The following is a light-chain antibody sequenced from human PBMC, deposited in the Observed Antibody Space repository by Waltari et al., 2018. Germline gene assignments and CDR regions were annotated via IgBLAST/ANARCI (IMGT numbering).Light chain of an antibody. Sequence: QSVLTQPPSVSGAPGQTITISCTGTTPNIGAGYAVQWYQQLPGTAPTLLIYGNTIRPSGVPDRFSGSKSGASASLAITGLQAEDEADYYCQSYDRSLGGFVFGTGTEVTVL. CDR3: QSYDRSLGGFV. V-gene: IGLV1-40*01. CDR1: TPNIGAGYA. CDR2: GNT. J-gene: IGLJ1*01.